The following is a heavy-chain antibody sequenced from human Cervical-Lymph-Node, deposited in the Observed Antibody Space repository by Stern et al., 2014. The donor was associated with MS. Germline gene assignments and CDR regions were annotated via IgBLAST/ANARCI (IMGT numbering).Heavy chain of an antibody. CDR2: IRSRAYAGAI. J-gene: IGHJ6*02. V-gene: IGHV3-49*03. D-gene: IGHD1-26*01. CDR1: GFTFGDYA. CDR3: ARDRDSGTYSYYGMDV. Sequence: EMQLVESGGGLVQPGRSLRLSCRASGFTFGDYAVNWFRQAPGKGLEWVGFIRSRAYAGAIESAASEKGRFTISRDDSKSVAYLQMNSLRTEDTAVYYCARDRDSGTYSYYGMDVWGQGTTVSVSS.